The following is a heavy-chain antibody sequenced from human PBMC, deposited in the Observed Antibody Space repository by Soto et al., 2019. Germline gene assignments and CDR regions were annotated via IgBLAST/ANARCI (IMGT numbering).Heavy chain of an antibody. CDR1: GGSFSGHS. J-gene: IGHJ5*01. CDR2: INHSGRV. V-gene: IGHV4-34*01. D-gene: IGHD3-22*01. CDR3: STRAYDTNGYYRFDP. Sequence: PXXTLSLPFAVYGGSFSGHSWPWILQSPGKGLEWIGDINHSGRVNYSPSLKSRVTISLDTSKNQFSLTLSAVTAADTAMYYCSTRAYDTNGYYRFDPWGQGTLVTVSS.